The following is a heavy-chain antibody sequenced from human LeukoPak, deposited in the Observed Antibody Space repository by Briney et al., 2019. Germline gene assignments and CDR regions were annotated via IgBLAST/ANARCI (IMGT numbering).Heavy chain of an antibody. CDR1: GSRFTSYW. CDR2: IYPGDSDT. CDR3: ASAYSSGWYGPFGY. J-gene: IGHJ4*02. Sequence: GGSLKISCKGSGSRFTSYWIGWVRQLPGKGLEWMGIIYPGDSDTRYSPSFQGQVTISADKSISTAYLQWSSLKASDTAMYYCASAYSSGWYGPFGYWGQGTLVTVSS. D-gene: IGHD6-19*01. V-gene: IGHV5-51*01.